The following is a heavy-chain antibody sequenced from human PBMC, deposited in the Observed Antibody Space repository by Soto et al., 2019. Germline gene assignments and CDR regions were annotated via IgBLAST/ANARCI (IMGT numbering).Heavy chain of an antibody. J-gene: IGHJ4*02. Sequence: ETLSLTCAVSGSSVDGDFYWGWIRQPPGRGLEWIATVYHSRETYYNPSLKNRATISMDTSKNHFSLKLRSVTAADTAVYFCARETFGKSGTYYGSHHDYWGQGTLVTVSS. V-gene: IGHV4-38-2*02. CDR2: VYHSRET. CDR3: ARETFGKSGTYYGSHHDY. D-gene: IGHD1-26*01. CDR1: GSSVDGDFY.